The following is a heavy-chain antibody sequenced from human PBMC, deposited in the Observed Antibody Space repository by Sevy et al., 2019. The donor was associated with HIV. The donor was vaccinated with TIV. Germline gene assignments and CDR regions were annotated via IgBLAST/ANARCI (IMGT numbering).Heavy chain of an antibody. V-gene: IGHV3-33*01. CDR2: IWYDGSNK. CDR3: ARDRDYYDSSGYYAYDY. CDR1: GFTFSSYG. J-gene: IGHJ4*02. D-gene: IGHD3-22*01. Sequence: GESLKISCAASGFTFSSYGMHWVRQAPGKGLEWVAVIWYDGSNKYYADSVKGRFTISRDNSKNTLYLQMNSLRAEDTAVYYCARDRDYYDSSGYYAYDYWGQGTLVTVSS.